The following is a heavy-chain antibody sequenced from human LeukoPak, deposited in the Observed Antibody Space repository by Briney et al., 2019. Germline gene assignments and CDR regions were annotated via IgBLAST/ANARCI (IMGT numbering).Heavy chain of an antibody. CDR2: IYYSGST. Sequence: SETLSLTCTVSGGSISSSYWSWIRQPPGKGLEWIGYIYYSGSTNYNPSLKSRVTISVDTSKNQFSLKLSSVTAADTAVYYCARGHTRISMIRGSRSSYYFDYWGQGTLVTVSS. CDR3: ARGHTRISMIRGSRSSYYFDY. CDR1: GGSISSSY. V-gene: IGHV4-59*01. D-gene: IGHD3-10*01. J-gene: IGHJ4*02.